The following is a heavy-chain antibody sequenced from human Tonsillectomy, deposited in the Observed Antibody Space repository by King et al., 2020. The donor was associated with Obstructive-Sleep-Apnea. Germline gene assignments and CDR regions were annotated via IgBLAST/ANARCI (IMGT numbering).Heavy chain of an antibody. D-gene: IGHD1-26*01. CDR2: ISWNSGSK. Sequence: VQLVESGGGLVQPGRSLRLSCAASGFTFDDYAMHWVRQTPGKGLEWVSRISWNSGSKDYADSVKGRFPISRDNAKNTLYLEMNSLRAEDTSLYYCAKDQTIAGEGNWFDPWGQGTLVTVS. V-gene: IGHV3-9*01. CDR3: AKDQTIAGEGNWFDP. CDR1: GFTFDDYA. J-gene: IGHJ5*02.